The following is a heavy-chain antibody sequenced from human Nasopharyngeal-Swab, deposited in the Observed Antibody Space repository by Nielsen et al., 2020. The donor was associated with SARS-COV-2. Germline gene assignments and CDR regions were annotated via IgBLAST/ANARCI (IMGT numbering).Heavy chain of an antibody. D-gene: IGHD3-22*01. V-gene: IGHV3-48*03. CDR2: ISSSGSTI. CDR1: GFTFSSYE. J-gene: IGHJ4*02. Sequence: GESLKISCAASGFTFSSYEMNWVRQAPGKVLEWVSYISSSGSTIYYADSVKGRFTISRDNAENSLYLQMNSLRAEDTAVYYCARGVKEYYYDSSGYYYFDYWGQGTLVTVSS. CDR3: ARGVKEYYYDSSGYYYFDY.